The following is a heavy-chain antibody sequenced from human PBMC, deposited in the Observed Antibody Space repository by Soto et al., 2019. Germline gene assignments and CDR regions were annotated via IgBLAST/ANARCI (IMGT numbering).Heavy chain of an antibody. J-gene: IGHJ4*02. D-gene: IGHD2-2*01. CDR3: ARVPHCSSAGCSDY. CDR1: GYTFTGYY. V-gene: IGHV1-2*02. CDR2: INPNSGGT. Sequence: ASVKVSCKASGYTFTGYYMRWVRQAPGQGLEWMGWINPNSGGTNYAQKFQGRVTMTRDTSISTAYMELSRLRSDDTAVYYCARVPHCSSAGCSDYWGQGTLVTVSS.